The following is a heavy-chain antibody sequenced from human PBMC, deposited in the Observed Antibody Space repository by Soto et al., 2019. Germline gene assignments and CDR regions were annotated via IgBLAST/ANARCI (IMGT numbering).Heavy chain of an antibody. J-gene: IGHJ4*02. Sequence: PGGSLRLSCVASGFTFSSYAMHWVRQAPGKGLEWVAVISYDGSNKYYADSVKGRFTISRDNSKNTLYLQMNSLRAEDTAVYYCARVRNYYDSSGYLGYWGQGTLVTVSS. CDR1: GFTFSSYA. V-gene: IGHV3-30-3*01. D-gene: IGHD3-22*01. CDR3: ARVRNYYDSSGYLGY. CDR2: ISYDGSNK.